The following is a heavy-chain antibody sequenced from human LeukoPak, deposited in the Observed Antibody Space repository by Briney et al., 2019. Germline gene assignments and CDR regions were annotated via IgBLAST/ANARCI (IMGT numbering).Heavy chain of an antibody. Sequence: GGSLRLSCAASGFTVSSNYMSWVRQAPGKGLEWVSVIYSGGSTYYADSVKGRFTISRDNSKNTLYLQMNSLRAEDTAVYYCARCARPVVRGVIIPVPYYMDVWGKGTTVTISS. CDR3: ARCARPVVRGVIIPVPYYMDV. D-gene: IGHD3-10*01. CDR2: IYSGGST. J-gene: IGHJ6*03. V-gene: IGHV3-53*01. CDR1: GFTVSSNY.